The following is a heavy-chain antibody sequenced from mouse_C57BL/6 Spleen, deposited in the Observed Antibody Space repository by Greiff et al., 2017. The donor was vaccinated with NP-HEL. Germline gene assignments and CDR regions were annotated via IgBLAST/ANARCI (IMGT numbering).Heavy chain of an antibody. J-gene: IGHJ2*01. V-gene: IGHV14-2*01. CDR3: ARVVTTDFDY. CDR1: GFNITDYY. D-gene: IGHD2-2*01. CDR2: IDPEDGET. Sequence: EVQLVESGAELVKPGASVKLSCTASGFNITDYYMHWVKQRPEQGLEWIGRIDPEDGETKYAPKFPGKATITADTSSNTADLHLSSMTSEETAVDYCARVVTTDFDYWGQGTTLTVSS.